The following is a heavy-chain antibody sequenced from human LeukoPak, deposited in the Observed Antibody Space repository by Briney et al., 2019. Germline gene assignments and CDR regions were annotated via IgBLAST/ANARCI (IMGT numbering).Heavy chain of an antibody. CDR2: LKTDGSIT. CDR3: ARAHGDFWSGYTNYYYMDV. Sequence: GGSLRLSCDASGFSFSVYWMHWVRQVPGKGPVWVSRLKTDGSITDYADSVKGRFTISRDNAKNSLYLQMNSLRAEDTALYYCARAHGDFWSGYTNYYYMDVWGKGTTVTVSS. CDR1: GFSFSVYW. J-gene: IGHJ6*03. D-gene: IGHD3-3*01. V-gene: IGHV3-74*01.